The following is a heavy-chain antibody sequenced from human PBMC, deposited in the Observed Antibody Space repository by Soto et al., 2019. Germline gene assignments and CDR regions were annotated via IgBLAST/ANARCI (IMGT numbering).Heavy chain of an antibody. CDR3: ASTRPGYSSSSFDY. CDR1: GGTFSSYA. CDR2: IIPIFGTA. Sequence: SVKVSCKASGGTFSSYAISWVRQAPGQGLEWMGGIIPIFGTASYAQKFQGRVTITADKSTSTAYMELSSLRSEDTAVYYCASTRPGYSSSSFDYWGQGTLVTVSS. D-gene: IGHD6-13*01. V-gene: IGHV1-69*06. J-gene: IGHJ4*02.